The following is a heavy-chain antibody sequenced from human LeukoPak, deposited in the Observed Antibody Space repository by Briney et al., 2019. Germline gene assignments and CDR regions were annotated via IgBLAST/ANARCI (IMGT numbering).Heavy chain of an antibody. D-gene: IGHD5-12*01. CDR1: GFTFSAYA. V-gene: IGHV3-23*01. CDR2: ISGSGDNT. Sequence: GGSLRLSCAASGFTFSAYAMGWVRQAPGRGLEWVSGISGSGDNTYYADAVQGRFTISRDNSKNTLYLQMNSLRAEDTAVYYCAKGWNGYDRFDYWGQGTLVTVSS. CDR3: AKGWNGYDRFDY. J-gene: IGHJ4*02.